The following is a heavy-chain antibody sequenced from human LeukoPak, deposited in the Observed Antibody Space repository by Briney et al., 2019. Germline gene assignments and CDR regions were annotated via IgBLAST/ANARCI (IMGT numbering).Heavy chain of an antibody. V-gene: IGHV1-2*02. Sequence: ASVKVSCKASGYTFTGYYMHWVRQAPGQGLEWIGWITPNSGVTNYAQKFQGRVTMTRDTSISTAYMDLSRLGSDDTAVYYCARDSPLTGYLMPVDYWGQGTLITVSS. CDR3: ARDSPLTGYLMPVDY. CDR2: ITPNSGVT. CDR1: GYTFTGYY. D-gene: IGHD3-9*01. J-gene: IGHJ4*01.